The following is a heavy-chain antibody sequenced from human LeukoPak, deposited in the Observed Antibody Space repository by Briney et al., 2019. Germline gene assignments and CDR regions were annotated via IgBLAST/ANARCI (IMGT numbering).Heavy chain of an antibody. CDR1: GFTFSSYW. D-gene: IGHD3-22*01. CDR3: ARDYYDSSGYLNWFDP. J-gene: IGHJ5*02. V-gene: IGHV3-7*01. CDR2: IKQDGSEK. Sequence: GGSLRLSCAASGFTFSSYWMSWVRQAPGKGLEWVANIKQDGSEKYYVDSVKGRFTISRDNAKNSLYLQMNSLRAEDTAVYYCARDYYDSSGYLNWFDPWGQGTLVTVSS.